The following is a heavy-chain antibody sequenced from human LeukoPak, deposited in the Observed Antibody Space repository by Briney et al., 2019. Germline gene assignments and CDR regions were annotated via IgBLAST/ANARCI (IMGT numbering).Heavy chain of an antibody. V-gene: IGHV3-11*04. CDR2: IGPNGGAI. CDR3: ARGLFVAGSFFDS. CDR1: GFTFSDYY. Sequence: PGGSLRLSCAASGFTFSDYYMAWIRPAPGKGRGWLSSIGPNGGAIYYADSVKGRFTISRDNAKSSLYLQMTSLKAGDTAVYYCARGLFVAGSFFDSWGQGTLVTVSS. J-gene: IGHJ4*02. D-gene: IGHD1-26*01.